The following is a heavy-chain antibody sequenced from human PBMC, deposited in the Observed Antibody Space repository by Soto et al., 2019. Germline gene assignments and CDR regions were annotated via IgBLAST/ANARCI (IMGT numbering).Heavy chain of an antibody. J-gene: IGHJ4*02. CDR3: AKAVSGSIRYFDC. D-gene: IGHD1-26*01. CDR1: GFTFSTYA. Sequence: PGGSLRLSCAASGFTFSTYAMSWVRQAPGKGLEWVSLISGSGVSTYYADSVEGRFTISRDNSKNTLYLQMNSLRAEDTAAYYCAKAVSGSIRYFDCWGQGTLVTVSS. V-gene: IGHV3-23*01. CDR2: ISGSGVST.